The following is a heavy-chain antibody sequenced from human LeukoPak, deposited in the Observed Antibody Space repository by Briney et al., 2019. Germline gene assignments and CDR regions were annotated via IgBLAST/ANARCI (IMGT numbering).Heavy chain of an antibody. CDR2: IYYSGST. Sequence: SETLSLTCTVSGGSISSYYWSWIRQPPGKGLEWIGYIYYSGSTNYDPSLKTRVTISVDTSKNQFSLKLSSVTAADTAVYYCARHGGYSHGPFDYWGQGTLVTVSS. CDR1: GGSISSYY. D-gene: IGHD5-18*01. J-gene: IGHJ4*02. V-gene: IGHV4-59*08. CDR3: ARHGGYSHGPFDY.